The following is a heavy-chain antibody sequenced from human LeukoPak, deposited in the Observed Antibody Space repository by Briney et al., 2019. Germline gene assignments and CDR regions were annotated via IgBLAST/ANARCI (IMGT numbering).Heavy chain of an antibody. D-gene: IGHD3-22*01. Sequence: GASVKVSCKASGYTFTNYYLHWVRQAPGQGLEWMGIINPSGGSQKFQGRVTMTRDTSTSTVYMELSSLRSEDTAVYYCATHFDSSGPDAFDIWGQGTMVIVSS. CDR2: INPSGGS. CDR1: GYTFTNYY. V-gene: IGHV1-46*01. CDR3: ATHFDSSGPDAFDI. J-gene: IGHJ3*02.